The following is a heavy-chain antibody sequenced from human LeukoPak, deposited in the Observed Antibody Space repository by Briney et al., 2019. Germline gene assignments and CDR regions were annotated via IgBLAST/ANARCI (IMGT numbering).Heavy chain of an antibody. J-gene: IGHJ6*04. Sequence: ASVKVSCKASGGTFSSYAISWVRQAPGQGLEWMGGIIPIFGTANYAQKFQGRVTITADKSTSTAYMELSSLRSEDTAVYYCARSSHPHQASLRCPTFEVYYYYGMDVWGKGTTVTVSS. V-gene: IGHV1-69*06. CDR3: ARSSHPHQASLRCPTFEVYYYYGMDV. D-gene: IGHD3-3*01. CDR2: IIPIFGTA. CDR1: GGTFSSYA.